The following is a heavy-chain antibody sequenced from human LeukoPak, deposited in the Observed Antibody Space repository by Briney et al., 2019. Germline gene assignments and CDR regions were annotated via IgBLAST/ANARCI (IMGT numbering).Heavy chain of an antibody. J-gene: IGHJ4*02. V-gene: IGHV3-23*01. CDR1: GYTFNSYA. CDR2: ISGSGTST. CDR3: AKVTWFRGYDSGADY. D-gene: IGHD5-12*01. Sequence: GGSLRLSCTASGYTFNSYAMSWVRQAPGKGLEWVSGISGSGTSTYYADSVKGRFTISRDNSKNTLYLQMNSLRAEDTAVYYCAKVTWFRGYDSGADYWGQGTLVTVSS.